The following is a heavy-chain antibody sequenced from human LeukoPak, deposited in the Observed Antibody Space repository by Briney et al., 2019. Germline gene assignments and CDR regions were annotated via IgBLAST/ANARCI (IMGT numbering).Heavy chain of an antibody. V-gene: IGHV4-34*01. J-gene: IGHJ3*02. CDR1: GGSFSGYY. Sequence: SETLSLTCAVYGGSFSGYYWSWIRQPPGKGLEWIGEINHSGSTNYNPSLKSRVTISVDTSKNQFSLKLSSVTAADTAVYYCATNRAVAGAFDIWGQGRMVTVSS. CDR3: ATNRAVAGAFDI. CDR2: INHSGST. D-gene: IGHD6-19*01.